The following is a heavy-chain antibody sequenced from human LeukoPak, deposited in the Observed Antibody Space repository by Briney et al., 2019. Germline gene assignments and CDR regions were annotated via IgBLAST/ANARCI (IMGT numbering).Heavy chain of an antibody. CDR3: ARRHELAYFDY. Sequence: GESLKISCKGSGYSFTSYWIAWVRQMPGKGLEWMGIIYPGDSDTRYSPSFQGQVTISADKSISTAHLQWSSLKASDTAVYYCARRHELAYFDYRGQGTLVTVSS. CDR2: IYPGDSDT. V-gene: IGHV5-51*01. J-gene: IGHJ4*02. D-gene: IGHD1-1*01. CDR1: GYSFTSYW.